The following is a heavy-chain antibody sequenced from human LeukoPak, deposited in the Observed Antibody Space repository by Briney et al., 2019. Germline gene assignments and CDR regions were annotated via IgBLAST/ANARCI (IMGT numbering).Heavy chain of an antibody. V-gene: IGHV1-69*05. CDR3: AADGTD. Sequence: SVKVSCKASGGTFNSYAINWVRQAPGQGLEWMGGIIPRLGTTKYIEKFQGRIAITTDESTATAYMELTSLRSEDTAVYYCAADGTDWGQGTLVTVSS. CDR2: IIPRLGTT. CDR1: GGTFNSYA. J-gene: IGHJ4*02.